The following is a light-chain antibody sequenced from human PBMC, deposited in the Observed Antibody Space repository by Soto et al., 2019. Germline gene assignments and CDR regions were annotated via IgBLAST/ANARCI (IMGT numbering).Light chain of an antibody. CDR3: QQYSKSPPYT. V-gene: IGKV3-20*01. J-gene: IGKJ2*01. CDR2: GTS. CDR1: QSVSRSY. Sequence: EIVLTQSPGTLSLSPGERATLSCRASQSVSRSYLAWYQQKPGQAPSLLMYGTSSRATGIPDRFSGSGSGTDFTSTISRLEPEDFAVYYCQQYSKSPPYTFGQGTKLEIK.